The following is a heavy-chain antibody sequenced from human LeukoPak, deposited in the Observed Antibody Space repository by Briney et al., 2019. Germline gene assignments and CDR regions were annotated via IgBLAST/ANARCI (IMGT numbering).Heavy chain of an antibody. D-gene: IGHD2-15*01. V-gene: IGHV3-23*01. Sequence: GGSLRLSCAASGFTFTNYAMSWVRQAPGKGLEWVSGMSGSGVSTYYADSVKGRFTISSDNSKNTLYLQMNSLRAEDTTIYYCAKDCNGGNCYIDYWGQGTLVTVAS. CDR1: GFTFTNYA. CDR2: MSGSGVST. J-gene: IGHJ4*02. CDR3: AKDCNGGNCYIDY.